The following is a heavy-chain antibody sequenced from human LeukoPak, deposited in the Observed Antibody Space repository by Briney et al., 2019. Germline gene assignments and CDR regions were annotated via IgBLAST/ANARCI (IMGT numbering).Heavy chain of an antibody. CDR1: GESFSGYY. CDR3: ARRWYSSSWSQFDP. CDR2: ISHSGST. Sequence: SETLSLTCAVYGESFSGYYWSWIRQPPGKGLEWIGEISHSGSTNYNPSLKSRVTISVDTSKNQFSLKLSSVTAADTAVYYCARRWYSSSWSQFDPWGQGTLVTVSS. D-gene: IGHD6-13*01. J-gene: IGHJ5*02. V-gene: IGHV4-34*01.